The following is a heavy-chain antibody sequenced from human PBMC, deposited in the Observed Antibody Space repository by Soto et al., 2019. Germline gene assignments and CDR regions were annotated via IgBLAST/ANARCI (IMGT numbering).Heavy chain of an antibody. Sequence: QVQLVQSGAEVKKPGASVKVSCKASGYTFTSYGISWVRQAPGQGLEWMGWISAYKGNTNYAQKRQGRVTMTTDTSTSTAYMELRSLRSDDTAVYYCARTLRGYCSGGSCYQDAFDIWGQGTMVTVSS. D-gene: IGHD2-15*01. CDR3: ARTLRGYCSGGSCYQDAFDI. J-gene: IGHJ3*02. V-gene: IGHV1-18*01. CDR2: ISAYKGNT. CDR1: GYTFTSYG.